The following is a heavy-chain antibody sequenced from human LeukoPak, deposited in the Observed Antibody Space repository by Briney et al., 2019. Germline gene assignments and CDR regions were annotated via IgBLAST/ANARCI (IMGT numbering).Heavy chain of an antibody. V-gene: IGHV3-7*01. CDR3: ARVGHGDEVIDF. CDR2: INHNGSAI. J-gene: IGHJ4*02. D-gene: IGHD4-17*01. CDR1: GFPFSGYW. Sequence: GGSLRLSCAGSGFPFSGYWMSWVRQAPGKGLFWLCNINHNGSAIYYVDPVKGRFTISRDNAKTSLFLQMNSVRVEDTAVYYCARVGHGDEVIDFWGQGALVTVSS.